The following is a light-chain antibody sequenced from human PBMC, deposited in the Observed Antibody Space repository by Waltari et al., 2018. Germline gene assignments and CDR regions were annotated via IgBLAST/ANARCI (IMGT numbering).Light chain of an antibody. J-gene: IGKJ1*01. CDR3: QHNVKLPVT. CDR2: GAS. Sequence: CRASQSVSRALVWYQQKPGQAPRLLIYGASTRAAGVPDRFSGSGSGTDFSLTISRLDPEDFAVYYCQHNVKLPVTFGQGTKVEI. CDR1: QSVSRA. V-gene: IGKV3-20*01.